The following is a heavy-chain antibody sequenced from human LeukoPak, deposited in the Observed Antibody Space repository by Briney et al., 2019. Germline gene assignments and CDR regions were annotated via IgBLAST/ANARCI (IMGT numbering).Heavy chain of an antibody. Sequence: GGSLRLSCAASGITFRSYGMQWGRQAPGKGLEWVAFIRYDGSKKYYADSVKGRFNISRDNSKNTLYLQMNSLRADDTAVYYCAKSRGVTSVTTGGHFDYWGQGILVTVSS. CDR2: IRYDGSKK. J-gene: IGHJ4*02. V-gene: IGHV3-30*02. CDR3: AKSRGVTSVTTGGHFDY. D-gene: IGHD4-17*01. CDR1: GITFRSYG.